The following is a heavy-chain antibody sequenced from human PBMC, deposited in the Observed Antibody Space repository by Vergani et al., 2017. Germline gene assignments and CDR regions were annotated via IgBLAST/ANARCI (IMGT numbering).Heavy chain of an antibody. Sequence: QITLMESGPTLVKPTQSLTLTCTFSGFSLSTSGVGVGWIRQPPGQALEWLALIYWNDDKRYSPSLKSMLTITKDTSKNQVVLTMTNMDPVATATYYCAHRRYDSSGYYYGDYFDYWGQGTLVTVSS. CDR2: IYWNDDK. J-gene: IGHJ4*02. V-gene: IGHV2-5*01. D-gene: IGHD3-22*01. CDR3: AHRRYDSSGYYYGDYFDY. CDR1: GFSLSTSGVG.